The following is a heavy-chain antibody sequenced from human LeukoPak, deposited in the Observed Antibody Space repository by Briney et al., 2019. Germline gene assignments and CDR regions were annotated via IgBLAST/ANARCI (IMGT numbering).Heavy chain of an antibody. CDR3: ARDSGNGATDY. CDR1: GFTFSSYW. V-gene: IGHV3-74*01. Sequence: GGSLRLSCAASGFTFSSYWMHWVRQAAGKGLVWVSRINSDGSSTSYAHSVKGRFTISRDNAKNTLYLQMNSLRAEDTAVYYCARDSGNGATDYWGQGTLVTVSS. CDR2: INSDGSST. J-gene: IGHJ4*02. D-gene: IGHD3-10*01.